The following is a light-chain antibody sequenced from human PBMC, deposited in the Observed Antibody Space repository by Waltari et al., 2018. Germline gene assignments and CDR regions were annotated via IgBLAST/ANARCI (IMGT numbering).Light chain of an antibody. CDR3: QNHERLPAV. Sequence: EIVLTQSQGTLSLSPGEKATLSCRASQSIGRYLVWYQQKPGQAPRLLIYGPSSRAAGIPDRFSGSGSGTDFSLTISRLEPEDFAVYYCQNHERLPAVFGQGTKVEIK. J-gene: IGKJ1*01. V-gene: IGKV3-20*01. CDR2: GPS. CDR1: QSIGRY.